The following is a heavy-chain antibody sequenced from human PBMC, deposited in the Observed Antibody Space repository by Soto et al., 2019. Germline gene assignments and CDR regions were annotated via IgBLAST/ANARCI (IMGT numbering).Heavy chain of an antibody. CDR3: ERPHFYCTNGGCYNGGFDY. Sequence: ASVKVSCKASGYTFTSYAMHWVRQAPGQRLEWMGWINAGNGNTKYSQKFQGRVTITRDTSASTAYMELSSLRSEDTAVYYCERPHFYCTNGGCYNGGFDYWGQGTLVTVSS. J-gene: IGHJ4*02. CDR1: GYTFTSYA. D-gene: IGHD2-8*01. CDR2: INAGNGNT. V-gene: IGHV1-3*01.